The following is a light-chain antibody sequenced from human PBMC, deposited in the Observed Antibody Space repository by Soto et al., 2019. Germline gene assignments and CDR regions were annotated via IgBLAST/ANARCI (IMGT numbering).Light chain of an antibody. V-gene: IGKV2-30*01. J-gene: IGKJ2*01. Sequence: DIVMTQSPLSLPVTLGQPASISCRSSQSLVYHDGNTYLNLIQQRPGQSPRRLIYKISDRDSGVPARFGGSGSGTDFTLNISRVEAEDVGVYYCMQGSHWPYAFGQGTKLEIK. CDR1: QSLVYHDGNTY. CDR2: KIS. CDR3: MQGSHWPYA.